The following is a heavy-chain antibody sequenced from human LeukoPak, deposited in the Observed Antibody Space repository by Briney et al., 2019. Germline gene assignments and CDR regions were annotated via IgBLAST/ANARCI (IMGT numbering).Heavy chain of an antibody. J-gene: IGHJ3*02. CDR3: ARAHCSSTSCYLDYYDSSGHYYPGAFDI. D-gene: IGHD3-22*01. Sequence: SVKVSCKASGGTFSSYAISWVRQAPGQGLEWMGGIIPIFGTANYAQKFQGRVTIIADESTSTAYMELSSLRSEDTAVYYCARAHCSSTSCYLDYYDSSGHYYPGAFDIWGQGTMVTVSS. CDR2: IIPIFGTA. V-gene: IGHV1-69*13. CDR1: GGTFSSYA.